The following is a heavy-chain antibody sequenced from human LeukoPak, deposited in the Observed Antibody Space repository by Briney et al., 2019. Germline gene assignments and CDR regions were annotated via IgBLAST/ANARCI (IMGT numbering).Heavy chain of an antibody. D-gene: IGHD3-9*01. V-gene: IGHV3-23*01. J-gene: IGHJ4*02. CDR3: AKCPPDFKLRYFDWLSFGPLSFDY. CDR2: ISGSRGRA. Sequence: GGSLRLSCAASGFSVTTYATGWVRQAPGKGLEWVSAISGSRGRAYYGDSVKCRFTISRDNSKNTLFLQMNSLRVDDTAIYFCAKCPPDFKLRYFDWLSFGPLSFDYWGQGTLVTVSS. CDR1: GFSVTTYA.